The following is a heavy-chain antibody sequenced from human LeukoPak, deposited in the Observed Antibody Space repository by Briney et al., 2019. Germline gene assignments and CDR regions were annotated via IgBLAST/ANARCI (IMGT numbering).Heavy chain of an antibody. J-gene: IGHJ3*02. Sequence: ASVKVSCKASGYTFTGYYMHWVRQAPGQGLEWMGWINPNSGGTNYAQKFQGRVTMTRDTSISTAYMELSRLRSDDTAVYYCTCSSTTERQAFDIWGQGTMVTVSS. V-gene: IGHV1-2*02. CDR3: TCSSTTERQAFDI. CDR1: GYTFTGYY. CDR2: INPNSGGT. D-gene: IGHD2-2*01.